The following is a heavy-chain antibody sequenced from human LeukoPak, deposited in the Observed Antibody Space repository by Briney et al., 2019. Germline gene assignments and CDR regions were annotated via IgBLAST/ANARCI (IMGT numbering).Heavy chain of an antibody. CDR2: ISSSSSTI. D-gene: IGHD3-16*01. V-gene: IGHV3-48*01. CDR1: GFTFSSYS. Sequence: SGGSLRLSCAASGFTFSSYSMNWVRQAPGKGLGWVSYISSSSSTIYYADSVKGRFTISRDNAKNSLYLQMNSLRAEDTAVYYCARDLAVLDYWGQGTLVTVSS. CDR3: ARDLAVLDY. J-gene: IGHJ4*02.